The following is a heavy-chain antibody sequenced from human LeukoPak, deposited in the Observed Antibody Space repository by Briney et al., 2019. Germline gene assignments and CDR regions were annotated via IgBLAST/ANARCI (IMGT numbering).Heavy chain of an antibody. CDR1: GGSISSGSYY. J-gene: IGHJ5*02. Sequence: SQTLSLTCTVSGGSISSGSYYWSWIRQPAGKGLEWIGRIYTSGSTNYNPSLKSRVTISVDTSKNQFSLKLSSVTAADTAVYYCARDYYGSGSYDGWFDPWGQGTLVTVSS. V-gene: IGHV4-61*02. CDR3: ARDYYGSGSYDGWFDP. CDR2: IYTSGST. D-gene: IGHD3-10*01.